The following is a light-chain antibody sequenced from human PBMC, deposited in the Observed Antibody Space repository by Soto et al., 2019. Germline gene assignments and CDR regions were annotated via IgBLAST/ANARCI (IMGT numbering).Light chain of an antibody. CDR2: DAS. CDR3: QQRSNWPPCT. CDR1: PRVSNY. Sequence: EIMFTQPPARLPSSPKARATLSCRASPRVSNYLAWHQQTPGQAPRLLIYDASNGATDSPARFSGSGSGTDFTLTISCLEPEDFAVYYGQQRSNWPPCTCGRGTRPE. V-gene: IGKV3-11*01. J-gene: IGKJ5*01.